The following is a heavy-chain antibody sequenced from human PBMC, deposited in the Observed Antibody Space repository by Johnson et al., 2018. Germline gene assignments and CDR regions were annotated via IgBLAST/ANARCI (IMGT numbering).Heavy chain of an antibody. CDR3: ARPNYGSGDYYYYYMDV. CDR1: GFIFSSYP. D-gene: IGHD3-10*01. CDR2: LSYDGSNT. J-gene: IGHJ6*03. Sequence: QVQLVESGGGVVQPGRSLRLSCAASGFIFSSYPMHWVRQAPGKGLEWVAVLSYDGSNTYSADSVKGRFTISRDNSKNTGYLQMNSLRAEDTAVCYCARPNYGSGDYYYYYMDVWGKGTTVTVSS. V-gene: IGHV3-30-3*01.